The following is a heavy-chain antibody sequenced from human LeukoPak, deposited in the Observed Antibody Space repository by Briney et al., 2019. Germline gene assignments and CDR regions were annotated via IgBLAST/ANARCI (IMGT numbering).Heavy chain of an antibody. CDR3: AKGGAAHLFDY. D-gene: IGHD6-6*01. Sequence: PGRSLRLSCAASGFTFDDYAMHWVRQAPGKGLEWVSGISWNSGSIGYADSVKGRFTISRDNAKNSLYLQMNSLRAEDMALYYCAKGGAAHLFDYWGQGTLVTVSS. CDR2: ISWNSGSI. V-gene: IGHV3-9*03. J-gene: IGHJ4*02. CDR1: GFTFDDYA.